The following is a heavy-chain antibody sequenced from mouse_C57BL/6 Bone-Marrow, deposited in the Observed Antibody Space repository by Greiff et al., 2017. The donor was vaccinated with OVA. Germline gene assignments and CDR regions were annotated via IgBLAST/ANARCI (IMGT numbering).Heavy chain of an antibody. D-gene: IGHD2-4*01. J-gene: IGHJ3*01. CDR1: GFNIQDDY. CDR3: ATSDYDYDDGFAY. V-gene: IGHV14-4*01. Sequence: VQLQQSGAELVRPGASVKLSCTASGFNIQDDYMHWVKQRPEQGLEWIGWIDPENGDTASASKFQGKATITADTSSSTAYLQLSSLTSEDTAVYYSATSDYDYDDGFAYWGQGTLVTVSA. CDR2: IDPENGDT.